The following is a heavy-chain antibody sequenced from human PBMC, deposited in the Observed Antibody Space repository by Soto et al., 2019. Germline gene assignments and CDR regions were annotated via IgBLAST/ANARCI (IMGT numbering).Heavy chain of an antibody. CDR3: ARARMGDRLRWFDP. V-gene: IGHV1-8*01. J-gene: IGHJ5*02. CDR1: GYTFTSYD. CDR2: MNPNSGNT. D-gene: IGHD3-16*01. Sequence: QVQLVQSGAEVKKPGASVKVSCKASGYTFTSYDINWVRQATGQGLEWMGWMNPNSGNTGYAQKFQGRVTXSRXTXISTAYMELSSLRSEDTAVYYCARARMGDRLRWFDPWGQGTLVTVSS.